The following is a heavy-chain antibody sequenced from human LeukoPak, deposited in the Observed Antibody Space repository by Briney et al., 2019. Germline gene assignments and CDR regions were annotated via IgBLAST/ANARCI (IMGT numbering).Heavy chain of an antibody. CDR2: IWYDGSNK. V-gene: IGHV3-33*01. CDR1: GFTFSSYG. J-gene: IGHJ4*02. Sequence: PGRSLRLSCAASGFTFSSYGMHWVRQAPGKGLEWVAVIWYDGSNKYYADSVKGRFTISRDNSKNTLYLQMNSLRAEDTAVYYCARAGYSSGWYPYFDYWGPGTLVTVSS. D-gene: IGHD6-19*01. CDR3: ARAGYSSGWYPYFDY.